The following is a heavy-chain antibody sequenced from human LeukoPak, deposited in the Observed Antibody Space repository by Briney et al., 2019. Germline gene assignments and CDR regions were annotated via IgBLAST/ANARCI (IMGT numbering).Heavy chain of an antibody. J-gene: IGHJ4*02. CDR2: IYYSGST. V-gene: IGHV4-39*01. D-gene: IGHD6-19*01. Sequence: SETLSLTCTVSGGSISSSSYYWGWIRQPPGKGLEWIGSIYYSGSTYYNPPLKSRVTISVDTSKNQFSLKLSSVTAADTAVYYCARRFRYSSGWYGDHIDYWGQGTLVTVSS. CDR1: GGSISSSSYY. CDR3: ARRFRYSSGWYGDHIDY.